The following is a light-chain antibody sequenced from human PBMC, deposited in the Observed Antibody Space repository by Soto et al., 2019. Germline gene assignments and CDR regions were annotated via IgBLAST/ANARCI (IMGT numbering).Light chain of an antibody. CDR1: QSVSSN. Sequence: ELVMTQSPVTLSVSPGERATLSCRASQSVSSNLAWYQQKPGQAPRLLIYAAFTRHTGISDRFNGSGSGTDFVLTINRLEPEDSAVYFCQQYDGPPLTFGPGTKVDIK. CDR3: QQYDGPPLT. CDR2: AAF. J-gene: IGKJ3*01. V-gene: IGKV3D-15*01.